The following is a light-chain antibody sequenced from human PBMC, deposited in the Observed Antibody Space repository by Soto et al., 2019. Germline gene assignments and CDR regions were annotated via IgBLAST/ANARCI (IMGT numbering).Light chain of an antibody. Sequence: QSALTQPRSVSGSPGQSVTISCTGTSSDVGTYNFVSWYQQHPGKAPKFMIYDVTKRPSGVPDRFSGSKSGNTASLTISGLQDEDEADYYCCSYVGSYTSYVFGTGTKVTVL. J-gene: IGLJ1*01. CDR3: CSYVGSYTSYV. CDR1: SSDVGTYNF. CDR2: DVT. V-gene: IGLV2-11*01.